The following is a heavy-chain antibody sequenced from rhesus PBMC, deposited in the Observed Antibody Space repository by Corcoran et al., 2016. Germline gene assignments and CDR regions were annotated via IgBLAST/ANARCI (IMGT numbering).Heavy chain of an antibody. V-gene: IGHV3S5*01. CDR1: GFTFSSYG. CDR3: AKGEVYCTGSGCYVDAFDF. J-gene: IGHJ3*01. Sequence: EVQLVESGGGLVQPGGSLQLSCAASGFTFSSYGMSWVRQAPGKGLEWVSAINSGGGSTNSADPVKGRFTISRDNSKNTLSLQMNSLRAEDTAVYYCAKGEVYCTGSGCYVDAFDFWGQGLRVTVSS. CDR2: INSGGGST. D-gene: IGHD2-21*01.